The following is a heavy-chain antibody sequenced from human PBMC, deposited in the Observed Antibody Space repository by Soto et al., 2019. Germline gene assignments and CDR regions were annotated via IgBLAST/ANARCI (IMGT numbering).Heavy chain of an antibody. Sequence: ASVKVSCKASGYTFPRSGISWVRQDPGQGLEWLGWINPDNGNTNYAQHLQGRVSLTTDTSTSTAYMDLRSLRSDDTAVYYCARYDSSGYYWPYYYYGMDVWGQGTTVTVSS. CDR3: ARYDSSGYYWPYYYYGMDV. V-gene: IGHV1-18*01. CDR1: GYTFPRSG. D-gene: IGHD3-22*01. J-gene: IGHJ6*02. CDR2: INPDNGNT.